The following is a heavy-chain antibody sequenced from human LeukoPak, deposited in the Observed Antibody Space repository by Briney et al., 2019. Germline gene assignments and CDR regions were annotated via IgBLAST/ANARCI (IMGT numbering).Heavy chain of an antibody. V-gene: IGHV1-2*02. CDR1: GYTFTGYY. Sequence: ASVKVSCKAFGYTFTGYYMHWVRQAPGQGLEWMGWINPNSGGTNYAQKFQGRVTMTRDTFISTAYMELSRLRSDDTAVYYCARGPVVPAEVPLYNWFDPWGQGTLVTVSS. J-gene: IGHJ5*02. D-gene: IGHD2-2*01. CDR3: ARGPVVPAEVPLYNWFDP. CDR2: INPNSGGT.